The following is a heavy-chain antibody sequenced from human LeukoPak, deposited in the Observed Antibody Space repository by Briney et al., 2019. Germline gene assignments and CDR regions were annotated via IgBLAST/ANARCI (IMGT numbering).Heavy chain of an antibody. V-gene: IGHV4-39*07. CDR2: MYYSATT. Sequence: SETLSLTCTVSGDSIRSSHYYWGWIRQPPGKGLVWIGSMYYSATTYYNPSLKSRVTISLDTSKNQFSLKLSSVTAADTAVYYCARGLRVRGGYWGQGTLVTVSS. CDR3: ARGLRVRGGY. J-gene: IGHJ4*02. CDR1: GDSIRSSHYY. D-gene: IGHD3-16*01.